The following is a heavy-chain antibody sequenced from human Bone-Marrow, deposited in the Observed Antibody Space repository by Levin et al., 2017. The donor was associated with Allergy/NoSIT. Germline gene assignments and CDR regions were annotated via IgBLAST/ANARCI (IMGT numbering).Heavy chain of an antibody. J-gene: IGHJ6*02. CDR3: ARYNFGLWLFGLDV. CDR2: VSYDGQT. D-gene: IGHD3/OR15-3a*01. Sequence: SETLSLICTVSGGSFSSYHWSWIRQSPETGLEWIGYVSYDGQTNYNPSLKSRTIISIDTTKDQFSLKLSSVTTADTAIYYCARYNFGLWLFGLDVWGRGTTVTVSS. CDR1: GGSFSSYH. V-gene: IGHV4-59*01.